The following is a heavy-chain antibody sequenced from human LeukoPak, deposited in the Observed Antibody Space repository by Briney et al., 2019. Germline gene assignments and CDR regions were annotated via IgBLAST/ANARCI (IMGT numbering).Heavy chain of an antibody. CDR3: ARSGWSDYFDY. CDR1: GYTFTNYT. D-gene: IGHD6-19*01. CDR2: INTNTGNP. Sequence: ASVKVSCKASGYTFTNYTLNWVRQAPGQGLEWMGWINTNTGNPTYAQGFTGRFVFSLDTSVSTAYLQISSLKAEDTAVYYCARSGWSDYFDYWGQGTLVTVSS. V-gene: IGHV7-4-1*02. J-gene: IGHJ4*02.